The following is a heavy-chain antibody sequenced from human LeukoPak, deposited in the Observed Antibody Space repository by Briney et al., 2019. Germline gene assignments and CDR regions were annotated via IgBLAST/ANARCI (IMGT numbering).Heavy chain of an antibody. CDR3: ARDHHHDILTGYPSEPYFDY. D-gene: IGHD3-9*01. J-gene: IGHJ4*02. CDR2: IIPIFGTA. Sequence: GASVKVSCTASGGTFSSYAISWVRQAPGQGLEWMGGIIPIFGTANYAQKFQGRVTITADESTSTAYMELSSLRSEDTAVYYCARDHHHDILTGYPSEPYFDYWGQGTLVTVSS. CDR1: GGTFSSYA. V-gene: IGHV1-69*13.